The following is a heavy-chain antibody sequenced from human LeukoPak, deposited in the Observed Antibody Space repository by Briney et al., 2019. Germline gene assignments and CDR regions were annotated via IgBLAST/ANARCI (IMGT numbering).Heavy chain of an antibody. CDR3: ARGSHGSGSYYNPIFDY. Sequence: SETLSLTCTVSGGSISSYYWSWIRQPPGKGLEWIGYIYNSGSTNYNPSLKSRVTISVDTSKNQFSLKLSSVTAADTAVYYCARGSHGSGSYYNPIFDYWGQGTLVTVSS. J-gene: IGHJ4*02. CDR2: IYNSGST. V-gene: IGHV4-59*01. D-gene: IGHD3-10*01. CDR1: GGSISSYY.